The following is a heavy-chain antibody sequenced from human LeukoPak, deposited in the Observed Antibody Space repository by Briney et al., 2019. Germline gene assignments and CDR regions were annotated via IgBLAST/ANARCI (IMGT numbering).Heavy chain of an antibody. CDR3: ASHRRRIAVAGSDY. V-gene: IGHV3-53*01. CDR1: GFTVSSNY. Sequence: AGGSLRLSCAASGFTVSSNYMSWVRQAPGKGLEWVSVIYSGGSTYYADSVKGRFTISRDNSKNTLYLQMNSLRAEDTAVYYCASHRRRIAVAGSDYWGQGTLVTVSS. CDR2: IYSGGST. J-gene: IGHJ4*02. D-gene: IGHD6-19*01.